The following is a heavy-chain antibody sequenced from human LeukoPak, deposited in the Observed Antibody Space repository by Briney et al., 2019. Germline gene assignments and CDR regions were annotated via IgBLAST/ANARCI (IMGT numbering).Heavy chain of an antibody. J-gene: IGHJ5*02. Sequence: GGSLRLSCAASGFTFSGSAMHWVRQASGKGLEWVGRIRSKANSYATAYAASVKGRFTISRDDSKNTAYLRMNSLKTEDTAVYYCTNHQPTANPWGQGTLVTVSS. V-gene: IGHV3-73*01. CDR3: TNHQPTANP. CDR2: IRSKANSYAT. D-gene: IGHD2-2*01. CDR1: GFTFSGSA.